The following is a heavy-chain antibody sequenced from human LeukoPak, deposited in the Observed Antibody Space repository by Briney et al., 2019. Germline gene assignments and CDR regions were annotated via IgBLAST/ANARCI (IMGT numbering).Heavy chain of an antibody. CDR1: GGSFSGYY. CDR2: INHSGST. CDR3: ARGGHDSSGYRNGY. Sequence: PSGTLSLTCAVYGGSFSGYYWSWIRQPPGKGLEWIGEINHSGSTNYNPSLKSRVTISVDTSKNQFSLKLSSVTAADTAVYYCARGGHDSSGYRNGYWGQGTLVTVSS. V-gene: IGHV4-34*01. J-gene: IGHJ4*02. D-gene: IGHD3-22*01.